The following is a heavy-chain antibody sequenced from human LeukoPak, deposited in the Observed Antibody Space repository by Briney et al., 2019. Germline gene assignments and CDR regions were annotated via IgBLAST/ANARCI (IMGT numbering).Heavy chain of an antibody. Sequence: AGGSLRLFCAASGFTVSSNFLGWVRQAPGKGLEWVSFIYSGGSTYYADSVKGRFTISRDNSNNTLYLQMNSLTAEDTAVYYCARAQYYYDTSGYYYPYYFDDWGQGTLVTVSS. CDR2: IYSGGST. V-gene: IGHV3-53*01. D-gene: IGHD3-22*01. J-gene: IGHJ4*02. CDR1: GFTVSSNF. CDR3: ARAQYYYDTSGYYYPYYFDD.